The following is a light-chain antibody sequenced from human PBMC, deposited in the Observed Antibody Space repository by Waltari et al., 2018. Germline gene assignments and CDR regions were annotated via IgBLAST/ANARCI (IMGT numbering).Light chain of an antibody. J-gene: IGLJ3*02. Sequence: SYVLTQPPSVSVAPGETARITCGGNNIGGESVHWYQQKPGQAPVLVIYYDSERPSGMPERFSGSNSGNTATLTISRVEAGDEADYYCQVWDRRSDHRVFGGGTKLTVL. CDR3: QVWDRRSDHRV. V-gene: IGLV3-21*04. CDR1: NIGGES. CDR2: YDS.